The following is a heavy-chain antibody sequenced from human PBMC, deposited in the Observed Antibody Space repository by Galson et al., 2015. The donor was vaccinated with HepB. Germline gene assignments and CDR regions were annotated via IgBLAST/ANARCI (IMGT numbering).Heavy chain of an antibody. CDR1: GGSISSYY. D-gene: IGHD3-10*01. CDR3: ARLTMVRGVIRGYAFDI. CDR2: IYYSGST. J-gene: IGHJ3*02. Sequence: LTCTVSGGSISSYYWSWIRQPPGKGLEWIGYIYYSGSTNYNPSLKSRVTISVDTSKNQFSLKLSSVTAADTAVYYCARLTMVRGVIRGYAFDIWGQGTMVTVSS. V-gene: IGHV4-59*08.